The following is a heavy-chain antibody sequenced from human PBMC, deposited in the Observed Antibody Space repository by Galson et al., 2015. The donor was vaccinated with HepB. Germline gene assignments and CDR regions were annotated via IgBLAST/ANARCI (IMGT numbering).Heavy chain of an antibody. Sequence: SETLSLTCTVSGGSISSSSYYWGWVRQPPGKGLEWIGSIYYSGSTYYNPSLKSRVTISVDTSKNQFSLKLSSVTAADTAVYYCARLRPQQGEIDYWGQGTLVTVSS. J-gene: IGHJ4*02. V-gene: IGHV4-39*01. CDR3: ARLRPQQGEIDY. CDR1: GGSISSSSYY. D-gene: IGHD3-16*01. CDR2: IYYSGST.